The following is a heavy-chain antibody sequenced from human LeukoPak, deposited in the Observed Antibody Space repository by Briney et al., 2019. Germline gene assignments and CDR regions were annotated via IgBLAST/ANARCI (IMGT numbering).Heavy chain of an antibody. V-gene: IGHV3-48*01. D-gene: IGHD1-26*01. CDR2: ISSSRSTT. J-gene: IGHJ6*03. CDR1: GFTFSRYS. CDR3: VRAEVGTTLKYYYYMDV. Sequence: PGGSLRLSCAASGFTFSRYSMTWVRQAPGKGVEWVSFISSSRSTTYYADSVKGRCTISRENGKNSMYLKMHSLRAEDTAVYYCVRAEVGTTLKYYYYMDVCGKGTTVTVSS.